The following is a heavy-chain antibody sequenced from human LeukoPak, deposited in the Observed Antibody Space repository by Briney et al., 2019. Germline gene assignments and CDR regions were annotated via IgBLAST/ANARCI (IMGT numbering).Heavy chain of an antibody. V-gene: IGHV4-61*02. Sequence: SQTLSLTCTVSGGSISSGGYYWSWIRQPAGKGLEWIGRIYTSGSTNYNPSLKSRVTISVDTSKNQFSLKLSSVTAADTAVYYCAREIVSVDYWGQGTLVTVSS. CDR3: AREIVSVDY. CDR2: IYTSGST. J-gene: IGHJ4*02. CDR1: GGSISSGGYY. D-gene: IGHD3-16*02.